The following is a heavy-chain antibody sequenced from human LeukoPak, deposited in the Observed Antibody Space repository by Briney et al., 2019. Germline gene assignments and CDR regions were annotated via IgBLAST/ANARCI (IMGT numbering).Heavy chain of an antibody. CDR2: IYYSGST. Sequence: PSETLSLTCTVSGGSISSYYWSWIRQPPGKGLEWIGYIYYSGSTNYNPSLKSRVTISVDTSKNQFSLKLSSVTAADTAVYYCAKEARIAAAGTSDYWGQGTLVTVSS. J-gene: IGHJ4*02. CDR1: GGSISSYY. D-gene: IGHD6-13*01. V-gene: IGHV4-59*01. CDR3: AKEARIAAAGTSDY.